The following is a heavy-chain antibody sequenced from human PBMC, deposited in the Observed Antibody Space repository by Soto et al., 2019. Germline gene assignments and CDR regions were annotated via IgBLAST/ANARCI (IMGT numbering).Heavy chain of an antibody. Sequence: SETLSLTCSVSGGSINSYWWSWIRQPAGKGLEWIGRVYSSGTTDYNPSLNSRATMSVETSKNQFPLKLSSVTAADTAVYYCARDIGSYAYGEGYWGQGIQVTVSS. CDR3: ARDIGSYAYGEGY. V-gene: IGHV4-4*07. D-gene: IGHD3-10*01. J-gene: IGHJ4*02. CDR1: GGSINSYW. CDR2: VYSSGTT.